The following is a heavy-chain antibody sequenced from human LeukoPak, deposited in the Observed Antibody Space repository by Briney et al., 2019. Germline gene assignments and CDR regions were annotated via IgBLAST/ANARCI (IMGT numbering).Heavy chain of an antibody. CDR3: ARVRSPSTGTTEYFDY. D-gene: IGHD1-1*01. V-gene: IGHV1-46*01. J-gene: IGHJ4*02. Sequence: ASVKVSCKASGYTFASYYMHWVRQAPGQGLEWMGIINPSGGSTSYAQKFQGRVTMTRDTSTSTVYMELSSLRSDDTAVYYCARVRSPSTGTTEYFDYWGQGTLVTVSS. CDR2: INPSGGST. CDR1: GYTFASYY.